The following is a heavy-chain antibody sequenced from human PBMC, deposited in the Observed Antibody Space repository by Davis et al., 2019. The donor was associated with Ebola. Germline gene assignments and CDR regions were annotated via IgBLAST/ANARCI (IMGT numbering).Heavy chain of an antibody. CDR2: IWSDGSNK. J-gene: IGHJ6*02. Sequence: GESLKISCAASGFTFSSYGMHWVRQAPGKGLEWVAVIWSDGSNKYYADSVKGRFTISRDNSKNTLYLQMNSLRAEDTAVYYCARARIAVAGTRNYYYYGMDVWGQGTTVTVSS. V-gene: IGHV3-33*01. CDR1: GFTFSSYG. CDR3: ARARIAVAGTRNYYYYGMDV. D-gene: IGHD6-19*01.